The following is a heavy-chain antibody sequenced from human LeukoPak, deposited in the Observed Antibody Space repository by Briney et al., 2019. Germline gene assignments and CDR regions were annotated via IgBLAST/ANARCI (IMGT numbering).Heavy chain of an antibody. J-gene: IGHJ3*02. CDR2: IYYSGRV. D-gene: IGHD1-26*01. CDR1: GDSITRSDW. V-gene: IGHV4-28*05. CDR3: AKTRSGTYYGDSFDI. Sequence: SDTLSLTCAVSGDSITRSDWWAWIRQPPGNGLEWLGNIYYSGRVYHNPSLQTRVTMSVDSSKNQFSLRLGSVTAVDTAVYFCAKTRSGTYYGDSFDIWGQGILVTVSS.